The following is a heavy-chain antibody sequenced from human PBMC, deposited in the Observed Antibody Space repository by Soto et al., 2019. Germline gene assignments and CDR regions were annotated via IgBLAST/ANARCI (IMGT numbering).Heavy chain of an antibody. CDR3: ARQGICISTSCYYYYYGMDV. Sequence: PGESLKISCKGSGYSFTSYWIGWVRQMPGKGLEWMGIIYPGDSDTRYSPSFQGQVTISADKSISTAYLQWSSLKASDTAMYYCARQGICISTSCYYYYYGMDVWGQGTTVTVSS. J-gene: IGHJ6*02. V-gene: IGHV5-51*01. CDR1: GYSFTSYW. CDR2: IYPGDSDT. D-gene: IGHD2-2*01.